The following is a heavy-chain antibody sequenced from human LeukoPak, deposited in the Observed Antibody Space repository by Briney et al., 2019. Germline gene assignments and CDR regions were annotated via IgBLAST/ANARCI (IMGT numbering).Heavy chain of an antibody. CDR1: GFTFSISA. CDR2: ISGSGGGT. Sequence: GGSLRLSCAASGFTFSISAMSWVRQAPGKGLEWVSTISGSGGGTQYADSVKGRFTFSRDNSKNTLSLQMNSLRAEDTAVYYCAKGGGSGFGYWGQGTLVTVSS. D-gene: IGHD2-15*01. CDR3: AKGGGSGFGY. J-gene: IGHJ4*02. V-gene: IGHV3-23*01.